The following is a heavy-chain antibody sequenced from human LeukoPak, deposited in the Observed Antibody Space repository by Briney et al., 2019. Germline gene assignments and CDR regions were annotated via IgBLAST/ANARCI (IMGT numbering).Heavy chain of an antibody. CDR2: IYYSGST. CDR1: GGSISSSSYY. J-gene: IGHJ4*02. Sequence: PSETLSLTCTVSGGSISSSSYYWGWIRQPPGKGLEWIGSIYYSGSTYYNPSLKSRVTISVDTSKNQFSLKLSSVTAADTAVYYCARRYDSGGYFDYWGQGTLVTVSS. V-gene: IGHV4-39*01. CDR3: ARRYDSGGYFDY. D-gene: IGHD3-22*01.